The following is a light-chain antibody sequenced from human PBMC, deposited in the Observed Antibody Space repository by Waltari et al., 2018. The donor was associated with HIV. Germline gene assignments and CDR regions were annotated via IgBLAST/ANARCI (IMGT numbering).Light chain of an antibody. CDR2: DVD. V-gene: IGLV2-11*01. CDR1: TSSLRVTNF. Sequence: SALTQPRSVSGSPGQSVSISCTGATSSLRVTNFFSWYQQHAGPTPSVVILDVDKRPSDVPGRFSAAKSGDTASLTISGLQPDDEALYFCSAFVASSSWVFGGGT. J-gene: IGLJ3*02. CDR3: SAFVASSSWV.